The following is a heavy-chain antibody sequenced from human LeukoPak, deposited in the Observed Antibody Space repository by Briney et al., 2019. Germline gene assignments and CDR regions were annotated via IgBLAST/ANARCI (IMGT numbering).Heavy chain of an antibody. CDR1: GESFSGYY. CDR3: ARHRSGWLQSSFDY. CDR2: INHSGST. J-gene: IGHJ4*02. V-gene: IGHV4-34*01. D-gene: IGHD5-24*01. Sequence: SETLSLTCAVYGESFSGYYWTWIRQPPGKGLEWIGEINHSGSTNYNPSLKSRVTISVDTSKNQFSLKLSSVTAADTAVYYCARHRSGWLQSSFDYWGQGTLVT.